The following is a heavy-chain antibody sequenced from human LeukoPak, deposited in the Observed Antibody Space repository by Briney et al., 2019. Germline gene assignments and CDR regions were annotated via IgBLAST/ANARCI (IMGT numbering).Heavy chain of an antibody. V-gene: IGHV3-23*01. CDR2: ISGSGGST. J-gene: IGHJ4*02. CDR1: GFTFSSYA. Sequence: RGSLRLSCAASGFTFSSYAMSWVRQAPGKGLEWVSAISGSGGSTYYADSVKGRFTISRDNSKNTLYLQMNSLRAEDTAVYYCAKRARGSSTSLHFDYWGQGTLVTVSS. D-gene: IGHD2-2*01. CDR3: AKRARGSSTSLHFDY.